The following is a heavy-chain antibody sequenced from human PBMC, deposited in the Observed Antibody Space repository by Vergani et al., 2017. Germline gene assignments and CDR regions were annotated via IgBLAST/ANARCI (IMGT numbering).Heavy chain of an antibody. D-gene: IGHD6-13*01. V-gene: IGHV3-23*04. J-gene: IGHJ4*02. Sequence: EVHLVESGGGLVQPGGSLRLSCAASGFTFSSYAMSWVRQAPGKGLEWVSAISGSGGSTYYADSVKGRFTISRDNSKNTLYLQMNSLRAEDTAVYYCAKDGWRTYSSSWYGDYFDYWGQGTLVTVSS. CDR3: AKDGWRTYSSSWYGDYFDY. CDR2: ISGSGGST. CDR1: GFTFSSYA.